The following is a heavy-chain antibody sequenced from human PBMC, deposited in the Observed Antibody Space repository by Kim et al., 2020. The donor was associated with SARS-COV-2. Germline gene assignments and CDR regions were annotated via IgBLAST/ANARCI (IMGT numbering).Heavy chain of an antibody. J-gene: IGHJ4*02. D-gene: IGHD6-13*01. CDR1: GFTFSSYG. CDR3: AKDWRYSSSWYDDY. V-gene: IGHV3-33*06. CDR2: IWYDGSSK. Sequence: GGSLRLSCAASGFTFSSYGMHWVRQAPGKGLEWVAVIWYDGSSKYYADSVKGRFTISRDNSKNTLYLQMNSLRAEDTAVYYCAKDWRYSSSWYDDYWGQGTLVTVSS.